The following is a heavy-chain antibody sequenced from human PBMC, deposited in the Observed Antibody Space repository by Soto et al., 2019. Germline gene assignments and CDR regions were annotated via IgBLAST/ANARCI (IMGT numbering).Heavy chain of an antibody. Sequence: QVQVVQSGAEVKKPGASVKISCKASGYTCTTQAMHWVRQAPGQSLEWMGWINGGTGQTKHSQRFPGRLNLTRDTSASTAYMDLSSLRSEDTAVYYCARGKGMEENYYYYGLDIWGQGTTVTVSS. D-gene: IGHD1-1*01. CDR2: INGGTGQT. CDR3: ARGKGMEENYYYYGLDI. J-gene: IGHJ6*02. CDR1: GYTCTTQA. V-gene: IGHV1-3*01.